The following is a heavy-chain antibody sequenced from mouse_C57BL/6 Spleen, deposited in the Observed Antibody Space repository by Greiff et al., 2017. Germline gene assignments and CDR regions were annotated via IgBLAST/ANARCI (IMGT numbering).Heavy chain of an antibody. D-gene: IGHD4-1*01. CDR2: ISYDGSN. Sequence: EVKLVESGPGLVKPSQSLSLTCSVTGYSITSGYYWNWIRQFPGNKLEWMGYISYDGSNNYNPSLKNRISITRDTSKNQFFLKLNSVTTEDTATYYCARDDGTGYYAMDYWGQGTSVTVSS. V-gene: IGHV3-6*01. J-gene: IGHJ4*01. CDR1: GYSITSGYY. CDR3: ARDDGTGYYAMDY.